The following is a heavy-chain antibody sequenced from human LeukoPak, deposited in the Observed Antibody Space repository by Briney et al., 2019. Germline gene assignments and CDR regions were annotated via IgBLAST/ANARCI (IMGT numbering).Heavy chain of an antibody. J-gene: IGHJ4*02. CDR3: ARGRTPQYYYGSGSYYHRYYFDY. V-gene: IGHV4-34*01. Sequence: SETLSLTCAVYGGSFSGYYWSWIRQPPGKGLGWIGEINHSGSTNYNPSLKSRVTISVDTSKNQFSLKLSSVTAADTAVYYCARGRTPQYYYGSGSYYHRYYFDYWGQGTLVTVSS. D-gene: IGHD3-10*01. CDR2: INHSGST. CDR1: GGSFSGYY.